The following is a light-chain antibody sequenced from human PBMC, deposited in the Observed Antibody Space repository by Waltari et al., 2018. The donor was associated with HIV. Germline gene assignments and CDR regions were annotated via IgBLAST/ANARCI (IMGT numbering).Light chain of an antibody. CDR1: SSDIGGVNY. CDR3: TSYTTSSTCV. J-gene: IGLJ1*01. Sequence: QSALTQPASVSGSPGQSITISCTGTSSDIGGVNYVSWYQQHPGKVPKLLIYEASHRPSGVSNRFSGSKSGDTASLTISGLQAEDEADYYFTSYTTSSTCVFGTGTKVTVL. V-gene: IGLV2-14*01. CDR2: EAS.